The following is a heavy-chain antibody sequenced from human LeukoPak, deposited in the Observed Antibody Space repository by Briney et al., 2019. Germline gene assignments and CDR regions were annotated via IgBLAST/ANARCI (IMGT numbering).Heavy chain of an antibody. V-gene: IGHV3-30*18. Sequence: GGSLRLSCAASGFTFSSYGMHWVRQAPGKGVEWVAVISYDGSNKYFPDSVKGRFTISRDNSKNTMYLQTNSLRTEDTAVYYCAKDLCAFHCGGGSWYYYGMDVWGQGTTVTVSS. D-gene: IGHD2-15*01. CDR1: GFTFSSYG. CDR3: AKDLCAFHCGGGSWYYYGMDV. CDR2: ISYDGSNK. J-gene: IGHJ6*02.